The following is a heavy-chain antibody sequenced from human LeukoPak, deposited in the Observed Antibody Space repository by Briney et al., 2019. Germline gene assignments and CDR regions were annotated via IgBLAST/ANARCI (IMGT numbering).Heavy chain of an antibody. CDR1: GYTFTSYG. V-gene: IGHV1-18*01. J-gene: IGHJ6*03. CDR2: ISAYNGNT. D-gene: IGHD2-2*01. CDR3: ASTRAYPYYMDV. Sequence: ASVKVSCKASGYTFTSYGISWVRQAPGQGLEWMGWISAYNGNTNYAQKLQGRVTMITDTSTSTAYMELRSLRSDDTAVYYCASTRAYPYYMDVWGKGTTVTVSS.